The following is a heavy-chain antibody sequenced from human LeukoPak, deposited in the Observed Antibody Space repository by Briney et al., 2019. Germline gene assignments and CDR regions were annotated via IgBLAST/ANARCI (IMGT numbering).Heavy chain of an antibody. D-gene: IGHD2-8*01. J-gene: IGHJ4*02. CDR2: INPNSGGT. V-gene: IGHV1-2*06. CDR1: GYTFTGYY. Sequence: ASVKVSCKASGYTFTGYYMHWVRQAPGQGLEWMGRINPNSGGTNYAQKFQGRVTMTRDTSISTAYMELSRLRSDDTAVYYCARGYCTSGVCYLVFDYWGQGTLVTVSS. CDR3: ARGYCTSGVCYLVFDY.